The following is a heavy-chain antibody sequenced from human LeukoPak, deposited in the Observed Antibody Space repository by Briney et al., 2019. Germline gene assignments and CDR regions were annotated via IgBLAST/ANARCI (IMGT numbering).Heavy chain of an antibody. Sequence: GASVKVSCKAPGYTFTPYDMHWVRQAPGQGLEWMGWINPNSGGTDYAQKFQGRVTMTRDTSISPTYMELSRLRSDDTAVNYLARDRGDCSSFSCSFDYWGLGTLVTVSS. V-gene: IGHV1-2*02. CDR1: GYTFTPYD. CDR2: INPNSGGT. CDR3: ARDRGDCSSFSCSFDY. J-gene: IGHJ4*02. D-gene: IGHD2-2*01.